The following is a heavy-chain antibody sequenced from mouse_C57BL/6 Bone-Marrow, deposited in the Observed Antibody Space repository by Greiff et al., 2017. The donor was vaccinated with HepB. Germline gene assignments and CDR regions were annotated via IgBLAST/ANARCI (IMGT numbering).Heavy chain of an antibody. J-gene: IGHJ1*03. Sequence: QVQLKESGPELVKPGASVKISCKASGYAFSSSWMNWVKQRPGKGLEWIGRIYPGDGDTNYNGKFKGKATLTADKSSSTAYMQLSSLTSEDSAVYFCARPLYYYGRYFDVWGTGTTVTVSS. V-gene: IGHV1-82*01. CDR1: GYAFSSSW. CDR2: IYPGDGDT. CDR3: ARPLYYYGRYFDV. D-gene: IGHD1-1*01.